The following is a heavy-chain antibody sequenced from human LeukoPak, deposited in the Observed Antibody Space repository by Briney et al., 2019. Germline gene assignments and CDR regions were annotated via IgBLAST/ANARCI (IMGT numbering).Heavy chain of an antibody. J-gene: IGHJ4*02. D-gene: IGHD6-19*01. CDR1: GFTFSSYE. CDR2: ISSSGSTI. CDR3: AREVAVAGPPLGD. V-gene: IGHV3-48*03. Sequence: GGSLRLSCAASGFTFSSYEMNWVRQAPGKGLEWVSYISSSGSTIYYADSVKGRFTISRDNAKNSLYLQMNSLRAEDTALYYCAREVAVAGPPLGDWGQGTLVTVSS.